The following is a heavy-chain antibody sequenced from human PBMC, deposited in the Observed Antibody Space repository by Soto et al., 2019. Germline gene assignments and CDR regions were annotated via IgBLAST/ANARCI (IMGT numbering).Heavy chain of an antibody. V-gene: IGHV2-5*01. Sequence: QITLKESGPTLVKPTQTLTLTCTFSGFSLSTSGVGVGWIRQPPGKALEWLALIYWNDDKRYSPSLKSRLTITKDTSKNQVVLTMTNMDPVDTATYYCAHRRVQADAFDIWGQGTMVTVSS. D-gene: IGHD3-10*02. CDR1: GFSLSTSGVG. CDR3: AHRRVQADAFDI. CDR2: IYWNDDK. J-gene: IGHJ3*02.